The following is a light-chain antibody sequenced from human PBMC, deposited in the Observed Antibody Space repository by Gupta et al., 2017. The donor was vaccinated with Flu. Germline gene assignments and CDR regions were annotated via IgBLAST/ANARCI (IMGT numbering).Light chain of an antibody. CDR1: QCVGSN. V-gene: IGKV3-15*01. Sequence: PAILSVSAGDRATLSCRASQCVGSNLDWYQQKPGQAPGLLMHGASTRETGIPARFRGSGSGTEFTLTISSLQSEDFATYFCHQYNKWPYSFGQGTHLEIK. CDR2: GAS. CDR3: HQYNKWPYS. J-gene: IGKJ2*03.